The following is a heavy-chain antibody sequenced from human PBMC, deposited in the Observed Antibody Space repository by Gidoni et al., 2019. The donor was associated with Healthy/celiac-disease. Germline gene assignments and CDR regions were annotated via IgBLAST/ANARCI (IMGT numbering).Heavy chain of an antibody. CDR3: ARIALDCSGGSCYSAWAFDI. CDR2: ISSSSSTI. D-gene: IGHD2-15*01. V-gene: IGHV3-48*01. CDR1: GFTFSSYS. J-gene: IGHJ3*02. Sequence: EVQLVESGGGLVQPGGSLRLSCAASGFTFSSYSMNWVRQAPGKGLELVSYISSSSSTIYYADSVKGRFTISRDNAKNSLYLQMNSLRAEDTAVYYCARIALDCSGGSCYSAWAFDIWGQGTMVTVSS.